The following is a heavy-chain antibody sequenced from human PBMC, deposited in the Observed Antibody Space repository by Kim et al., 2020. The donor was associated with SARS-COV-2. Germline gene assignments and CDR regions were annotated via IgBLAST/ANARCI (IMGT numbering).Heavy chain of an antibody. J-gene: IGHJ6*02. Sequence: GGSLRLSCAASGFTFSSYWMSWVRQAPGKGLEWVANIKQDGSEKYYVDSVKGRFTISRDNAKNSLYLQMNSLRAEDTAVYYCARDHHSSGYYRLYYYYGMDVWGQGTTVTVSS. D-gene: IGHD3-22*01. CDR3: ARDHHSSGYYRLYYYYGMDV. CDR1: GFTFSSYW. CDR2: IKQDGSEK. V-gene: IGHV3-7*01.